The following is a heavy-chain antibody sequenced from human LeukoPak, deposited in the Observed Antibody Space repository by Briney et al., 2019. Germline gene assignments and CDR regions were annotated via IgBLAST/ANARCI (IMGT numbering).Heavy chain of an antibody. CDR2: ISAYNGNT. J-gene: IGHJ4*02. D-gene: IGHD2-15*01. V-gene: IGHV1-18*04. CDR3: ARDLFVVAFDY. Sequence: ASVKVSCKASGYTFITYYMYWVRQAPGQGLEWMGWISAYNGNTKYAQKLQGRVTMTTDTSTSTAYMELRSLRSDDTAVYYCARDLFVVAFDYWGQGTLVTVSS. CDR1: GYTFITYY.